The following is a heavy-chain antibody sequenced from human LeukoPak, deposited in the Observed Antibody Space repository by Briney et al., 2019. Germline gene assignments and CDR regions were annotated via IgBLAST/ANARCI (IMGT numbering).Heavy chain of an antibody. CDR3: ATTLTRDSSGSYGALDY. CDR1: GLTVSRTY. D-gene: IGHD6-19*01. V-gene: IGHV3-66*01. Sequence: GGSLRLSCAASGLTVSRTYMGWVRQAPGKGLEWVLVFSSTAGTNYADSVKGRFTVSRDNSKNTLYLQMNSLRAEDTAVYYCATTLTRDSSGSYGALDYWGQGTLVTVSS. J-gene: IGHJ4*02. CDR2: FSSTAGT.